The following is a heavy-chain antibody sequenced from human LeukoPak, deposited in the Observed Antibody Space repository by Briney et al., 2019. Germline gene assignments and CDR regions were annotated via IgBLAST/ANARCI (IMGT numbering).Heavy chain of an antibody. J-gene: IGHJ4*02. D-gene: IGHD2-15*01. CDR3: ARHPGYCSGGSCSVFDY. CDR2: IYYSGST. V-gene: IGHV4-59*01. Sequence: PSETLSLTCTVSGGSISSYYWSWIRQPPGKGLEWIGYIYYSGSTNYNPSLKSRVTISVDTSKNQFSLKLSSVTAADTAVYYCARHPGYCSGGSCSVFDYWGQGILVTVSS. CDR1: GGSISSYY.